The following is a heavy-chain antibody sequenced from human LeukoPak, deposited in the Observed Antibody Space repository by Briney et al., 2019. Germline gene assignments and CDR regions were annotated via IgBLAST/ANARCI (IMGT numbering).Heavy chain of an antibody. CDR3: ARARRDGYNYWWFDP. Sequence: SETLSLTCTVSGGSISSSSYYWGWIRQPPGKGLEWIGSIYYSGSTYYNPSLKSRVTISVDTSKNQFSLKLSSATAADTAVYYCARARRDGYNYWWFDPWGQGTLVTVSS. CDR1: GGSISSSSYY. CDR2: IYYSGST. V-gene: IGHV4-39*07. D-gene: IGHD5-24*01. J-gene: IGHJ5*02.